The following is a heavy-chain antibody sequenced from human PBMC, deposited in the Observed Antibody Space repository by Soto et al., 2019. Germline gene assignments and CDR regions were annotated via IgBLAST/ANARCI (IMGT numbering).Heavy chain of an antibody. Sequence: GGSLRLSCEVSGFTVTTNYMSWVRQAPGKGLEWVSVVYTDGTIYYADSVKGRFTISRDISKNTVYLQMNSLRVEDTALYYCAKAISDYYAPFDFWGQGTLVTVSS. D-gene: IGHD3-22*01. V-gene: IGHV3-53*01. J-gene: IGHJ4*02. CDR2: VYTDGTI. CDR1: GFTVTTNY. CDR3: AKAISDYYAPFDF.